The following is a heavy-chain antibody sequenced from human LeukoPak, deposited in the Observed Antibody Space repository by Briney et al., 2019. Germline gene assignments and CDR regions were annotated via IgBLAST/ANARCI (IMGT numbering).Heavy chain of an antibody. CDR2: IYYSGST. V-gene: IGHV4-59*01. D-gene: IGHD6-13*01. Sequence: SETLSLTCTVSGGSISSYYWSWIRQPPGKGLEWIGYIYYSGSTNYNPSLKSRVTISVDTPKNQFSLKLSSVTAADTAVYYCARETGTYSSSWLPGESAWFDPWGQGTLVTVSS. CDR3: ARETGTYSSSWLPGESAWFDP. CDR1: GGSISSYY. J-gene: IGHJ5*02.